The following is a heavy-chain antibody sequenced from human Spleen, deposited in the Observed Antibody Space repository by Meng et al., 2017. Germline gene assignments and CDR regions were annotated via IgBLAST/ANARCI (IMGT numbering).Heavy chain of an antibody. CDR1: GFTFSSYT. Sequence: GESLKISCAASGFTFSSYTMSWVRQAPGKGLEWVSVISGSDGNTYYVDSVKGRFTISRDNSKNMLYLQMNSLRAEDTAVYYCAKDWNLGGYWGQGTLVTVSS. CDR2: ISGSDGNT. V-gene: IGHV3-23*01. D-gene: IGHD3-16*01. CDR3: AKDWNLGGY. J-gene: IGHJ4*02.